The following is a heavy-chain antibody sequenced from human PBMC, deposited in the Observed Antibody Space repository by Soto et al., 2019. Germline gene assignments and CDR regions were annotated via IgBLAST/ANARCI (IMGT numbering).Heavy chain of an antibody. CDR1: GGTFSSYA. J-gene: IGHJ6*02. Sequence: QVQRVQSGAEVKKPGSSVKVSCKASGGTFSSYAISWVRQAPGQGLEWMGGIIPIFGTANYAQKVQGRVTITADESTSTAYMELSSLRSEDTAVYYCATQGLPNYYYSGMDVWGQGTTVTVSS. V-gene: IGHV1-69*12. D-gene: IGHD5-18*01. CDR2: IIPIFGTA. CDR3: ATQGLPNYYYSGMDV.